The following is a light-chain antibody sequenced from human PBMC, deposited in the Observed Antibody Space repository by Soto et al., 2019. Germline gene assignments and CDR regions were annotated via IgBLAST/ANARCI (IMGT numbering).Light chain of an antibody. CDR1: QSVSSSY. CDR2: GAS. V-gene: IGKV3-20*01. J-gene: IGKJ3*01. CDR3: QQYGSSLFT. Sequence: EIVLTQSPGTQSLSPGERATLSCRASQSVSSSYLAWYQQKPGQAPRLLIYGASSRATGIPDRFSGSGSGTDFTLTISRLEPEYFAVYYCQQYGSSLFTFGPGTKVDIK.